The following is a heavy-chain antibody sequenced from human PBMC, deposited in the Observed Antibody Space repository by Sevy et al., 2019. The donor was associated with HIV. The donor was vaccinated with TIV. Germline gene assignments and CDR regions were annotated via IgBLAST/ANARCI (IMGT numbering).Heavy chain of an antibody. J-gene: IGHJ6*04. V-gene: IGHV4-61*01. Sequence: SETLSLTCTVSGGSVSSGSYYWSWIRQPPGKGLEWIGYIYYSGSTNYNPSLKSRVTISVDTSKNQFSLKLSSVTAADTAVYYCAGDLARYSSSYDVWGKGTTVTVSS. CDR3: AGDLARYSSSYDV. CDR1: GGSVSSGSYY. D-gene: IGHD6-13*01. CDR2: IYYSGST.